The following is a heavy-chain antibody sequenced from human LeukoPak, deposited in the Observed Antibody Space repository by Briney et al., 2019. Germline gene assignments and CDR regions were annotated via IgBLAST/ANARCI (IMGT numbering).Heavy chain of an antibody. J-gene: IGHJ2*01. CDR1: GFTFNSYG. Sequence: GGSLRLSCAASGFTFNSYGMHWVRQAPGKGLEWVAVISYDGSNIQYADSVKGRFTISRDNSMHTLYLQMNSLRAEDTAVYYFTKNASYDIVTGGRYWYFDLWGRGALVTVSS. D-gene: IGHD3-9*01. CDR2: ISYDGSNI. V-gene: IGHV3-30*18. CDR3: TKNASYDIVTGGRYWYFDL.